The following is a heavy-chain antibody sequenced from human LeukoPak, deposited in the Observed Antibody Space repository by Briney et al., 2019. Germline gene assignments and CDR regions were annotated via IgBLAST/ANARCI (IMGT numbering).Heavy chain of an antibody. CDR1: GFTFSDYN. CDR3: AKDGVYYDSSGLKAY. D-gene: IGHD3-22*01. Sequence: GGSLRLSCAASGFTFSDYNMNWVRQAPGKGLEWVSYITNGGSTIHHADSVKGRFTISRDNSKNTLYLQMNSLRAEDTAVYYCAKDGVYYDSSGLKAYWGQGTLVTVSS. CDR2: ITNGGSTI. J-gene: IGHJ4*02. V-gene: IGHV3-11*01.